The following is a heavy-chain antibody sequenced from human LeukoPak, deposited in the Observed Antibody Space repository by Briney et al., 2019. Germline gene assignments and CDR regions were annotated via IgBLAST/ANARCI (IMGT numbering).Heavy chain of an antibody. CDR1: GFTFSSYG. Sequence: GGSLRLSCAASGFTFSSYGMHWVRRAPGKGLEWVAVISYDGSNKYYADSVKGRFTISRDNAKNSLYLQMNSLRAEDTAVYYCAREEVAGHLDYYYYYGMDVWGQGTTVTVSS. J-gene: IGHJ6*02. CDR2: ISYDGSNK. D-gene: IGHD6-19*01. CDR3: AREEVAGHLDYYYYYGMDV. V-gene: IGHV3-30*03.